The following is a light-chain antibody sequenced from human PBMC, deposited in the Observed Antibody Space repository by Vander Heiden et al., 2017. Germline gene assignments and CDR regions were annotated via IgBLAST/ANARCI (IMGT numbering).Light chain of an antibody. CDR1: SSNIGAGYA. V-gene: IGLV1-40*01. CDR3: QCYDRGRSGSV. J-gene: IGLJ2*01. CDR2: DNS. Sequence: QSVLTQPPSVSGAPGQRVTISCTGSSSNIGAGYAAPRYQQPPGTAPKHLINDNSNRPSGGPDRCSGAKSGTSASLAITGRQDEDEADYYYQCYDRGRSGSVFGGGTKLTVL.